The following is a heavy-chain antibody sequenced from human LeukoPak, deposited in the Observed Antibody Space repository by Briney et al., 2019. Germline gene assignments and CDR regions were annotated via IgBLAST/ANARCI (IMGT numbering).Heavy chain of an antibody. CDR3: ARGNYGSGNYSILYYYYYMDV. Sequence: GGSLRLSCAASGFTFSSYAMHWVRQAPGKGLEWVAVIASDGSNKYYADSVKGRFTISLDNSKNTLYLQMSSLRADDTAVYYCARGNYGSGNYSILYYYYYMDVWGKGTTVTVSS. J-gene: IGHJ6*03. V-gene: IGHV3-30*04. D-gene: IGHD3-10*01. CDR2: IASDGSNK. CDR1: GFTFSSYA.